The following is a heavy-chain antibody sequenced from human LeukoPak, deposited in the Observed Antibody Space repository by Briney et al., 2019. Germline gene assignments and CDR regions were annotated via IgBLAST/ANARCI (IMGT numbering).Heavy chain of an antibody. CDR3: ARGTTLRFSPYYYYCYMGV. V-gene: IGHV1-2*02. CDR2: INPNSGGT. J-gene: IGHJ6*03. Sequence: ASVKVSCKASGYTFTGYYMHWVRQAPGQGLEWMGWINPNSGGTNYAQKFQGRVTMTRDTSISTAYMELSRLRSDDTAVYYCARGTTLRFSPYYYYCYMGVWGKGTTVTVSS. D-gene: IGHD3-3*01. CDR1: GYTFTGYY.